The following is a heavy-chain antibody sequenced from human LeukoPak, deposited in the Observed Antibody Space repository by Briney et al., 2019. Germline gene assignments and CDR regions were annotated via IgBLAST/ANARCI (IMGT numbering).Heavy chain of an antibody. J-gene: IGHJ6*03. D-gene: IGHD6-6*01. V-gene: IGHV4-59*11. Sequence: SETLSLTCTVSGGSISSHYWSWIRQPPGKGLEWIGYIYYSGSTNYNPSLKSRVTISVDTSKNQFSLKLSSVTAADTAVYYCARGGSSSAGYYYYYMDVWGKGTTVTVSS. CDR1: GGSISSHY. CDR2: IYYSGST. CDR3: ARGGSSSAGYYYYYMDV.